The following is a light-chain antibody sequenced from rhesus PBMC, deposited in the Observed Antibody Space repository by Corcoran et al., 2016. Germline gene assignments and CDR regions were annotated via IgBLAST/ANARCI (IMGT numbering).Light chain of an antibody. CDR2: DAS. CDR3: QQHNSYPT. Sequence: DIQMTQSPSSLSASVGDTVTITRRASQGINKYLAWYQQKPGKAPRPLVYDASPLGSGVPSRFSGLGSGTEFTLTITSLQPEDFAAYFCQQHNSYPTFGPGTKVEIK. V-gene: IGKV1S14*01. J-gene: IGKJ1*01. CDR1: QGINKY.